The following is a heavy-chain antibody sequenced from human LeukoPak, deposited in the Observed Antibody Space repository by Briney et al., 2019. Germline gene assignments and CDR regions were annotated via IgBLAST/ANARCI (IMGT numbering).Heavy chain of an antibody. J-gene: IGHJ6*02. CDR3: ARAYRPGGMDV. Sequence: PSETLSLTCTVSGGSISSHYWSWIRQPPGKGLEWIGYIYYSGSTNYNPSLKSRVTISVDTSKNQFSLKLSSVTAADTAVYYCARAYRPGGMDVWGQGTTVTVSS. V-gene: IGHV4-59*11. CDR1: GGSISSHY. CDR2: IYYSGST. D-gene: IGHD3-16*02.